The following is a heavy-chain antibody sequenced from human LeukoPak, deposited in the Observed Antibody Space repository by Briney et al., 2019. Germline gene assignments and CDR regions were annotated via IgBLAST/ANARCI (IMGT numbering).Heavy chain of an antibody. Sequence: PSETLSLTCTVSGGSISSGSYYWSWIRQPAGKGLEWIGRIYTSGSTNYNPSLKSRVTISVDTSKNQFSLKLSSVTAADTAVYYCARASEGYCSSTNCYKGRYYYYMDVWGKGTTVTVSS. D-gene: IGHD2-2*02. CDR2: IYTSGST. CDR1: GGSISSGSYY. V-gene: IGHV4-61*02. J-gene: IGHJ6*03. CDR3: ARASEGYCSSTNCYKGRYYYYMDV.